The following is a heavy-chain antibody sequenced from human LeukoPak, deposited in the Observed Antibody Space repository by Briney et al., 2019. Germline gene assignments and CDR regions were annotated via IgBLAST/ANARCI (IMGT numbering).Heavy chain of an antibody. V-gene: IGHV1-8*01. CDR3: ARVPGRRDSSGYYYTDFDY. Sequence: ASVKVSCKASGYTFTSYDVNWVRQATGQGLEWMGWMNPNSGNTGYAQKFQGRVTMTRNTSISTAYMELSRLRSDDTAVYYCARVPGRRDSSGYYYTDFDYWGQGTLVTVSS. D-gene: IGHD3-22*01. CDR1: GYTFTSYD. J-gene: IGHJ4*02. CDR2: MNPNSGNT.